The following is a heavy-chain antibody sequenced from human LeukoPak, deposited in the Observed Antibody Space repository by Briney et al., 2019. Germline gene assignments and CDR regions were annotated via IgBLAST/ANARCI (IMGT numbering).Heavy chain of an antibody. CDR2: FSGSGGST. D-gene: IGHD5-18*01. J-gene: IGHJ4*02. CDR1: GFTFSSYA. Sequence: GGSLRLSCAASGFTFSSYAMSWVRQAPGKGLECISGFSGSGGSTYYADSVKGRFTISRDNSKNTLYLQMNSLRAEDTAVYYCAKGYSYGHIFDYWGQGTLVTVSS. V-gene: IGHV3-23*01. CDR3: AKGYSYGHIFDY.